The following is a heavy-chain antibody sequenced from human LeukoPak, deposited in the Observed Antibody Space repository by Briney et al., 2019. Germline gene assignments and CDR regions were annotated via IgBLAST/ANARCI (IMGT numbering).Heavy chain of an antibody. CDR2: ISYDGSNK. V-gene: IGHV3-30-3*01. CDR1: GFTFSSYA. CDR3: ARDFVSYYYDFWSGSGLYGMDV. D-gene: IGHD3-3*01. J-gene: IGHJ6*02. Sequence: GGSLRLSCAASGFTFSSYAMHWVRQAPGKGQEWVAVISYDGSNKYYADSVKGRFTISRDNSKNPLDLQMNRLRAEDTAVYYCARDFVSYYYDFWSGSGLYGMDVWGQGTTVTVSS.